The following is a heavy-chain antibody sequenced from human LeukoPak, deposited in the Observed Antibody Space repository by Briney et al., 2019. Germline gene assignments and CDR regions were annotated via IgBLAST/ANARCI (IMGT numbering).Heavy chain of an antibody. J-gene: IGHJ4*02. D-gene: IGHD6-19*01. CDR2: IYDSGST. CDR1: GASISSYY. Sequence: SETLSLTCTVSGASISSYYWSRIRQPPGKGLEWIAYIYDSGSTNYNPSLKSRVTTSVDTSKNQFSLMLSSVTAADTAVYFSARHGGGWSFDYWGQGTLVTVSS. V-gene: IGHV4-59*08. CDR3: ARHGGGWSFDY.